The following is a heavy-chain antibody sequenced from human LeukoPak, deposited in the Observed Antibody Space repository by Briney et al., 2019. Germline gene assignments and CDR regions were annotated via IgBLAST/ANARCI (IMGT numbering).Heavy chain of an antibody. Sequence: SETLSLTCTVSGGSISSNYWSWIRQPAGKGLEWIGRIYTSGSTKYQPSLRSRVTMSVDTSKNQFSLRITSVTAADTAVYYCARDYLDRAFDYWGQGTLVTVSS. V-gene: IGHV4-4*07. CDR2: IYTSGST. CDR3: ARDYLDRAFDY. D-gene: IGHD4-17*01. CDR1: GGSISSNY. J-gene: IGHJ4*02.